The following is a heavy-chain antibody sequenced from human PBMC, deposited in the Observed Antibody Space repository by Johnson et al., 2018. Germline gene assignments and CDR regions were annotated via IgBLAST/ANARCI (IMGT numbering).Heavy chain of an antibody. V-gene: IGHV3-33*01. CDR1: GFVFGSYG. D-gene: IGHD3-22*01. J-gene: IGHJ4*02. CDR3: VIDMGFVYYDASGYPPFDY. CDR2: IWYDGSNK. Sequence: QVQLVQSGGGVVQPGRSLRLSCVASGFVFGSYGMHWVRQAPGKGLEWVAVIWYDGSNKYYAESVKGRFTISRDNSKSTLFLQMNSLRDEDTGVSYCVIDMGFVYYDASGYPPFDYWGQGTLVAVSS.